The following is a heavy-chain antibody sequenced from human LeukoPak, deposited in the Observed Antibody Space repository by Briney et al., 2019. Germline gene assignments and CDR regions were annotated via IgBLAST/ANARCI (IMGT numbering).Heavy chain of an antibody. Sequence: SETLSLTRAVSGGSISSGGYSWSWIRQPPGKGLEWIGYIYHSGSTYYNPSLKSRVTIPVDRSKNQFSLKLSSVTAADTAVYYCARGSEDYGGNFGAFDIWGQGTMVTVSS. CDR1: GGSISSGGYS. V-gene: IGHV4-30-2*01. J-gene: IGHJ3*02. CDR3: ARGSEDYGGNFGAFDI. CDR2: IYHSGST. D-gene: IGHD4-23*01.